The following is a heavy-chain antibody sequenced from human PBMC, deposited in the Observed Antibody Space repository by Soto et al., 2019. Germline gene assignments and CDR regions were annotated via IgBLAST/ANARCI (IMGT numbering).Heavy chain of an antibody. D-gene: IGHD3-10*01. CDR1: GYTFTGYY. Sequence: ASVKVSCKASGYTFTGYYMHWVRQAPGQGLEWMGWINPNSGGTNYAQKFQGWVTMTRDTSISTAYMELSRLRSDDTAVYYCAREWVTRGRGVIRTSSGMDVWGQGTTVTVSS. CDR2: INPNSGGT. J-gene: IGHJ6*02. CDR3: AREWVTRGRGVIRTSSGMDV. V-gene: IGHV1-2*04.